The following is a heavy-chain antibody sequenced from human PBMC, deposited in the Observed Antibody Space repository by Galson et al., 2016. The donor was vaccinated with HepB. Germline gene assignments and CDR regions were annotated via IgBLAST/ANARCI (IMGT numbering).Heavy chain of an antibody. J-gene: IGHJ4*02. Sequence: TLSLTCTVSGGSISSGGYYWSWIRQHPGKGLEWIGYIYYSGSTYYNPSLKSRVTISVDTSKNQFSLKLSPVTAADTAVYYCARVSTVVTQVDYWGQGTLVTVSS. CDR2: IYYSGST. D-gene: IGHD4-23*01. CDR1: GGSISSGGYY. V-gene: IGHV4-31*03. CDR3: ARVSTVVTQVDY.